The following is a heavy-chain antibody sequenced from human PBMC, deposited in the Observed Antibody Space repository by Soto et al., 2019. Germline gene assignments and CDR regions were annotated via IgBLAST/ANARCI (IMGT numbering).Heavy chain of an antibody. D-gene: IGHD6-13*01. V-gene: IGHV3-30*18. J-gene: IGHJ4*02. Sequence: QVQLVESGGGVVQPGRSLRLSCAASGFTFSSYGMHWVRQAPGKGLEWVAVISYDGSNKYYADSVKGRFTISRDNSKNSLYLQMNSLRAVDMAVYYWVKERDSSSGFREGVDYWGQGTLVTVSS. CDR2: ISYDGSNK. CDR1: GFTFSSYG. CDR3: VKERDSSSGFREGVDY.